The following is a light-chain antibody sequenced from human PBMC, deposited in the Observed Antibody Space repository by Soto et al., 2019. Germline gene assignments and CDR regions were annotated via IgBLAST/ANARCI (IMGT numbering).Light chain of an antibody. CDR3: MQSTQLPPT. CDR2: EVS. Sequence: DVVMTQTQLSLSVAPGQPASISCKSSHRLLHITGETFLFWYLQKPGQSPQLLIYEVSTRVSGVPDRFSGSGSGTDFTLEISRVETDDVGIYYCMQSTQLPPTFGQGTRLEIK. J-gene: IGKJ5*01. CDR1: HRLLHITGETF. V-gene: IGKV2D-29*02.